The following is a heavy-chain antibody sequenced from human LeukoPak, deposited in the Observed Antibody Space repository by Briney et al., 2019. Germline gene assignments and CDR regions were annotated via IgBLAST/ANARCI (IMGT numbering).Heavy chain of an antibody. CDR2: IYYSGST. Sequence: SETLSLTCTVSGTSISSYYWSWLRQPPGKGLEWIGYIYYSGSTNYNPSLKSRVTISVDTSKNQFSLKLSSVTAADTAVYYCVRGLGYYDSSVGYWGQGTLVTVSS. CDR3: VRGLGYYDSSVGY. D-gene: IGHD3-22*01. J-gene: IGHJ4*02. V-gene: IGHV4-59*01. CDR1: GTSISSYY.